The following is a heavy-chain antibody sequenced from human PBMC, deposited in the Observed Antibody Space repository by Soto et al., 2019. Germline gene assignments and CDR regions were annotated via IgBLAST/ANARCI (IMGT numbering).Heavy chain of an antibody. Sequence: GGSLRLSCAASGFTFSSYAMHWVRQAPGKGLEWVAVISYDGSNKYYADSVKGRFTISRDNSKNTLYLQMNSLRAEDTAVYYCARDGRDIVVVPAASEASQQRGYGMDVWGQGTTVTVSS. J-gene: IGHJ6*02. CDR3: ARDGRDIVVVPAASEASQQRGYGMDV. D-gene: IGHD2-2*01. CDR1: GFTFSSYA. CDR2: ISYDGSNK. V-gene: IGHV3-30-3*01.